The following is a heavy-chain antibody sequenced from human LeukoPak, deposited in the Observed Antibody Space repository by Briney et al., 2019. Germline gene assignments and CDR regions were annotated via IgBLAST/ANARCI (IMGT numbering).Heavy chain of an antibody. CDR3: ARVGYSNYFDY. J-gene: IGHJ4*02. V-gene: IGHV3-21*01. CDR1: GFTFSSYS. Sequence: GGPLRLSCAASGFTFSSYSMNWVRQAPVKGLEWVSSISSSSSYIYYADSVKGRFTISRDNAKNSLYLQMNSLRAEDTAVYYCARVGYSNYFDYWGQGTLVTVSS. CDR2: ISSSSSYI. D-gene: IGHD4-11*01.